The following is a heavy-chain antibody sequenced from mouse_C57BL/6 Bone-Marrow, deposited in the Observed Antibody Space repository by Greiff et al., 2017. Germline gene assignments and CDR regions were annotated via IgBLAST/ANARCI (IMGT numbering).Heavy chain of an antibody. Sequence: DVMLVESGGGLVQPGGSLKLSCAASGFTFSDYYMYWVRQTPEKRLEWVAYISNGGGSTYYPDTVKGRFTISRDNSKNTLYLQMSRLKSEDTAMYYCARPPFITTDAMDYWGQGTSVTVSS. CDR3: ARPPFITTDAMDY. D-gene: IGHD1-1*01. CDR1: GFTFSDYY. CDR2: ISNGGGST. J-gene: IGHJ4*01. V-gene: IGHV5-12*01.